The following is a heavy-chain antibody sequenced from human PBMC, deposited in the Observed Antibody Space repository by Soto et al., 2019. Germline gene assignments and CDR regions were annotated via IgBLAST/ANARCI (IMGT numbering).Heavy chain of an antibody. V-gene: IGHV2-5*02. D-gene: IGHD6-19*01. CDR3: VHRPQYHGSGWYGWFDP. Sequence: QISLKESGPTLVQPTQTLTLTCTFSGFSLSTTGMGVGWIRQPPGKALEWLALIYWDDGKRYSPSLESRLAITKDTSKNQVVLTMTNIDPVDTATYYCVHRPQYHGSGWYGWFDPWGQGTLVTVSS. J-gene: IGHJ5*02. CDR2: IYWDDGK. CDR1: GFSLSTTGMG.